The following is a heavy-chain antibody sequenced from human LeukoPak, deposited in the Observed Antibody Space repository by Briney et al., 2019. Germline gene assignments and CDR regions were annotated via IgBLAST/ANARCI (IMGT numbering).Heavy chain of an antibody. D-gene: IGHD3-10*01. CDR3: ATYGSGSYSPLDY. J-gene: IGHJ4*02. CDR1: GFTFSSYA. V-gene: IGHV3-23*01. Sequence: PGGSLRLSCAASGFTFSSYAMSWVRQAPGKGVEWVSAISGSGGSTYYADSVKGRFTISRDNSKNTLYLQKNSLRAEDTAVYYCATYGSGSYSPLDYWGQGTLVTVSS. CDR2: ISGSGGST.